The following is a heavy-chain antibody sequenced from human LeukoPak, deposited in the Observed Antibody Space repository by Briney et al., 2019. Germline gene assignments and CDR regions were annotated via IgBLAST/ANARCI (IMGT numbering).Heavy chain of an antibody. D-gene: IGHD3-9*01. J-gene: IGHJ4*02. CDR3: ARGPDYDILADYFDY. CDR1: GFTISNNA. CDR2: ISYDGSNK. Sequence: GSLRLSCAASGFTISNNALHWVHQAPGKGLEWVAVISYDGSNKFYADSVRGRFTISRDNSKNTLFLQMNSLRPEDTAVYYCARGPDYDILADYFDYWGQGTLVTVSS. V-gene: IGHV3-30*04.